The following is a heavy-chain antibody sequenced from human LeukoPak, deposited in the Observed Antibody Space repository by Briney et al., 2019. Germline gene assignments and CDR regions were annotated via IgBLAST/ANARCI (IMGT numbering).Heavy chain of an antibody. Sequence: GGSLRLSCAASGFTFDDYAMHWVRQAPGKGLEWVSGISWNSGSIGYADSVKGRFTISRDNSKNTLYLQMNSLRAEDTAVYYCAKGRPLAMDVWGKGTTVTVSS. J-gene: IGHJ6*03. CDR1: GFTFDDYA. CDR3: AKGRPLAMDV. CDR2: ISWNSGSI. V-gene: IGHV3-9*01. D-gene: IGHD1-1*01.